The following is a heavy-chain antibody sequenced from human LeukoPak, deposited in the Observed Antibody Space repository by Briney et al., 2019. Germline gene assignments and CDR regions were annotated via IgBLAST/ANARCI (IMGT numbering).Heavy chain of an antibody. CDR2: INHSGST. Sequence: SETLSLSCAVYGGSFSCYYWSWIRQPPGKGLEWIGEINHSGSTNYNPSLKSRVTISVDTSKNQFSLKLSSVTAADTAVYYCATGRGRSWYSGFDYWGQGTLVTVSS. CDR3: ATGRGRSWYSGFDY. J-gene: IGHJ4*02. CDR1: GGSFSCYY. V-gene: IGHV4-34*01. D-gene: IGHD6-13*01.